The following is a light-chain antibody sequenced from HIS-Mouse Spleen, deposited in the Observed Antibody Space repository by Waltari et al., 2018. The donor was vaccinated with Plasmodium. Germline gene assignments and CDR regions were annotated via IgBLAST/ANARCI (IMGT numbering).Light chain of an antibody. CDR1: ALPKKY. Sequence: SYELTQPPSVSVSPGQTARIPCSGDALPKKYAYWYQQKSGQAPVLVLDEDSKRPSGIPERFSGSSSGTMATLTISGAQVEDEADYYCYSTDSSGNHRVFGGGTKLTVL. V-gene: IGLV3-10*01. J-gene: IGLJ3*02. CDR3: YSTDSSGNHRV. CDR2: EDS.